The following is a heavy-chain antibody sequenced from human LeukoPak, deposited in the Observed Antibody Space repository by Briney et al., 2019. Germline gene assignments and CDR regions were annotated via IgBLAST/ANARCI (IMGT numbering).Heavy chain of an antibody. J-gene: IGHJ4*02. CDR3: ARHSKTYYYGSGSYSPFDY. D-gene: IGHD3-10*01. Sequence: ASVKVSCKASGYTFTSYGISWVRQAPGQGLEWMGWISAYNGNTNYAQKLQGRVTMTTDTSTSTAYMELRSLRSDDTAVYYCARHSKTYYYGSGSYSPFDYWGQGTLVTVSS. V-gene: IGHV1-18*01. CDR2: ISAYNGNT. CDR1: GYTFTSYG.